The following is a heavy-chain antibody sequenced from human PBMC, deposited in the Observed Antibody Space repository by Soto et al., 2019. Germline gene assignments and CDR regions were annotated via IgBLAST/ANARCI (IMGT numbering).Heavy chain of an antibody. CDR3: ARAGDYSDSSAYFY. Sequence: ASVKVSCKASGYTFTSYGISWVRQAPGQGLEWMGWINSYNGNTNYAQKLQGRVTMTTDTSTSTAYMELRSLRSDDTAVYYCARAGDYSDSSAYFYWGQGTVVTVSS. J-gene: IGHJ4*02. CDR2: INSYNGNT. CDR1: GYTFTSYG. V-gene: IGHV1-18*01. D-gene: IGHD3-22*01.